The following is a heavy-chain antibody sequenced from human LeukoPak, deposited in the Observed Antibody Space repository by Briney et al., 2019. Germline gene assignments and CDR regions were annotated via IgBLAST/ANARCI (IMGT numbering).Heavy chain of an antibody. D-gene: IGHD5-12*01. Sequence: GGSLTLFCAPSGFTFSSYAMSWVRQARGKGLEWVSAIRGSGGSTYYADSVKGRFTISRNNSKNTLYLQMNSLRAEDTAVYYCAKVLRWTSGLREHDAFDIWGQGRMVTVSS. CDR1: GFTFSSYA. CDR3: AKVLRWTSGLREHDAFDI. V-gene: IGHV3-23*01. J-gene: IGHJ3*02. CDR2: IRGSGGST.